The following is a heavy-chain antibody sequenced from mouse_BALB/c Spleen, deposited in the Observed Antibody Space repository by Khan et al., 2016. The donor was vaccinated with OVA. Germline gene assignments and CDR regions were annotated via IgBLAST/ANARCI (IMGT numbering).Heavy chain of an antibody. V-gene: IGHV1S137*01. D-gene: IGHD2-1*01. CDR3: ARSSGNCRFAY. Sequence: VQLQESGAELVRPGVSVKISCTGSGYTFTDYAMHWVKQSHAKSLEWIGGISTYYGDADYNQKFKGKATMTVDKSPSKAFMELARMTSEDSDIYYCARSSGNCRFAYWGQGTLVTVSA. CDR1: GYTFTDYA. CDR2: ISTYYGDA. J-gene: IGHJ3*01.